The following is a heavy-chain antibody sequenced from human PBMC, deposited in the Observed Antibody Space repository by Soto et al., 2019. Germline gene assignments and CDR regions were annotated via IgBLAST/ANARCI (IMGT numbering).Heavy chain of an antibody. CDR3: ARDSCSSTSCYSDY. D-gene: IGHD2-2*01. J-gene: IGHJ4*02. CDR1: GFTFRSYG. V-gene: IGHV3-33*01. Sequence: SVRLSCATSGFTFRSYGMHWVRQDPGKGLEWVAVIVDDGSNKYYADSVKGRFTISRDNSKSTLYLQMNSLRAEDTAVYYCARDSCSSTSCYSDYWGQGTLVTVSS. CDR2: IVDDGSNK.